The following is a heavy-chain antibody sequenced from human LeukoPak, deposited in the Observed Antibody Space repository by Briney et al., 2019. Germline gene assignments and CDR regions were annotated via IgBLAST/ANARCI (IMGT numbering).Heavy chain of an antibody. V-gene: IGHV5-51*01. J-gene: IGHJ4*02. D-gene: IGHD4-23*01. CDR3: AKLRWPQGDRSSFDF. CDR2: IYPSDSDT. CDR1: GYSFTTYW. Sequence: PGESLRISCKGSGYSFTTYWIGWVRRMPGKGLEWMGIIYPSDSDTKYSPSFQGQVTISADKSINTAYLQWTSLQASDTAMYYCAKLRWPQGDRSSFDFWGQGTLVTVSS.